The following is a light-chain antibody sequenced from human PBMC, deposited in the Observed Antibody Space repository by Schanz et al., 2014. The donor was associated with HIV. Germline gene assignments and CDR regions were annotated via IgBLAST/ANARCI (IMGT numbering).Light chain of an antibody. CDR2: ATS. J-gene: IGKJ2*01. CDR3: QQYGTSRYT. Sequence: EIVLTQSPGSLSLSPGERATLSCGASPRLSSSYLAWYQQKRDQPPRLVIYATSTRAAGIPDRFSGTGSGTEFTLTINRLEPEDFAVYYCQQYGTSRYTFGQGTKLEIK. V-gene: IGKV3-20*01. CDR1: PRLSSSY.